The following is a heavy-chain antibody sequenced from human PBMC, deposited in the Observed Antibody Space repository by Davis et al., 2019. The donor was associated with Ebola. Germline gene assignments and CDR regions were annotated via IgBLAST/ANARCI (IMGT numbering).Heavy chain of an antibody. CDR2: INPSGGST. CDR1: GYTFTSYY. D-gene: IGHD1-14*01. V-gene: IGHV1-46*01. Sequence: ASVKVSCKASGYTFTSYYMHWVRQAPGQGLEWMGIINPSGGSTSYAQKFQGRVTMTRDTSTSTVYMELSSLRSEDTAVYYCARDRNHYYYYYGMDVWGKGTTVTVSS. CDR3: ARDRNHYYYYYGMDV. J-gene: IGHJ6*04.